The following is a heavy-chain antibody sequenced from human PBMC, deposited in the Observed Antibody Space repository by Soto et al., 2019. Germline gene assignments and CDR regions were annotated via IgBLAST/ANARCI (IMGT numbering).Heavy chain of an antibody. V-gene: IGHV4-59*01. CDR1: GGSISSYY. CDR3: ARAGGYDFWSGYSLYYYYGMDV. CDR2: IYYSGST. Sequence: PSETLSLTCTVSGGSISSYYWSWIRQPPGKGLEWIGYIYYSGSTNYNPSLKSRVTISVDTSKNQFSLKLSSVTAADTAVYYCARAGGYDFWSGYSLYYYYGMDVWGQGTTVTV. D-gene: IGHD3-3*01. J-gene: IGHJ6*02.